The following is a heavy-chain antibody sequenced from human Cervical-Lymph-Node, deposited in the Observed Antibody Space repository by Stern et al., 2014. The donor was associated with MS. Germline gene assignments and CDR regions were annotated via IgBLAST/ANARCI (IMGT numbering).Heavy chain of an antibody. CDR1: GGSISSSSYY. V-gene: IGHV4-39*01. Sequence: QLVESGPGLVKPSETLSLTCTVSGGSISSSSYYWGWIRQPPGKGLEWIGSIYYSGTTYYNPSLKSRVTTSVDTSKNQFSLKLNSGTAADTAVYYCARRTPAEAAPYYYYFGMDVWGQGTTVTVSS. J-gene: IGHJ6*02. CDR2: IYYSGTT. CDR3: ARRTPAEAAPYYYYFGMDV. D-gene: IGHD6-25*01.